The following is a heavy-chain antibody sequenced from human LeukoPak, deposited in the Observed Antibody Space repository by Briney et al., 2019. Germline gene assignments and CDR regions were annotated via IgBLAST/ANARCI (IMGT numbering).Heavy chain of an antibody. J-gene: IGHJ4*02. V-gene: IGHV1-18*03. CDR3: ARDCIGCHGFDY. CDR2: VSAYADDT. D-gene: IGHD2-15*01. CDR1: GYTFTSYG. Sequence: GASVKVSCKASGYTFTSYGISWVRQAPGQGLEWMGWVSAYADDTNYVQKFQGRVTITTDTSTSTAYMELRSLRSDDMAVYYCARDCIGCHGFDYWGQGTLVTVSS.